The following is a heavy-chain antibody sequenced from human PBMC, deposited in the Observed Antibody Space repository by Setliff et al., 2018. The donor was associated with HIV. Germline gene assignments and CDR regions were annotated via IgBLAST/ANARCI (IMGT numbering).Heavy chain of an antibody. CDR3: AKDLGLREVVGATLGWFDP. CDR2: ISGSAGST. J-gene: IGHJ5*02. Sequence: GESLKISCAASGFTFSSYAMSWVRQAPGKGLDWVSAISGSAGSTYYADSVKGRFTISGDNSKNTLYLQMNSLRAEDTAVYYCAKDLGLREVVGATLGWFDPWGQGTLVTVSS. CDR1: GFTFSSYA. V-gene: IGHV3-23*01. D-gene: IGHD1-26*01.